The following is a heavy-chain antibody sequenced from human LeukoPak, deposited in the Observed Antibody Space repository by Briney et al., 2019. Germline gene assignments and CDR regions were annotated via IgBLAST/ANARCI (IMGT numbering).Heavy chain of an antibody. Sequence: GRSLRLSCAASGFTFSSYGMHWVRQAPGKGLEWVAVISYDGSNKYYADSVKGRFTISRDNSKNTLYLQMNSLRAEDTAVYYCAKEVGATTIGAFDIWGQGTMVTVSS. CDR3: AKEVGATTIGAFDI. D-gene: IGHD1-26*01. V-gene: IGHV3-30*18. CDR2: ISYDGSNK. CDR1: GFTFSSYG. J-gene: IGHJ3*02.